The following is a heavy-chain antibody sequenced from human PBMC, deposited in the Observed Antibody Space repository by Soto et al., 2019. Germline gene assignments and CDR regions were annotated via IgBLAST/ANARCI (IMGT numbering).Heavy chain of an antibody. D-gene: IGHD6-13*01. J-gene: IGHJ4*02. V-gene: IGHV2-70*01. Sequence: SGPTLVNPTQTLTLTCTFSGFSLSTSGMCVSWIRQPPGKALEWFALIDWDDDKYYSTSLKTRLTISKDTSKNQVVLTMTNMDPVDTATYYCARGYSSSWPYYFDYWGQGTLVTVSS. CDR2: IDWDDDK. CDR1: GFSLSTSGMC. CDR3: ARGYSSSWPYYFDY.